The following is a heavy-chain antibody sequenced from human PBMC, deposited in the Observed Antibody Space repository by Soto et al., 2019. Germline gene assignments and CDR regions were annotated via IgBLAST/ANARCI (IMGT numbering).Heavy chain of an antibody. CDR1: GGSISSSSYY. J-gene: IGHJ5*02. D-gene: IGHD3-10*01. CDR2: IYYSGNT. V-gene: IGHV4-39*07. Sequence: SETLSLTCTVSGGSISSSSYYWGWIRQPPGKGLEWIGSIYYSGNTYYTPSLKSRVTISVDTSKNQFSLKLSSVTAADTAVYYCARVPGPWGQGTLVTVSS. CDR3: ARVPGP.